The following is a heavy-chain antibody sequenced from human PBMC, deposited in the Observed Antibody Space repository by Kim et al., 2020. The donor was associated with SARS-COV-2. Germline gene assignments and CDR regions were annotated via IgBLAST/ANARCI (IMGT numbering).Heavy chain of an antibody. CDR1: GFTFSSYS. CDR2: INSSGSYI. V-gene: IGHV3-21*01. D-gene: IGHD6-19*01. J-gene: IGHJ6*02. Sequence: GGSLRLSCAASGFTFSSYSMHWVRQAPGKGLEWVSSINSSGSYIYYADSVKGRFTISRDNAKNSLYLQMNSLRAEDTAVYYCARDPYSSGWSNYYYYYGMDVWGQGTTVTVSS. CDR3: ARDPYSSGWSNYYYYYGMDV.